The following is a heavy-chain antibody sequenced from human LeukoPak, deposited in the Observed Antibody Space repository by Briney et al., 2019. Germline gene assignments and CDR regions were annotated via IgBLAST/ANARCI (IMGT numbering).Heavy chain of an antibody. V-gene: IGHV4-30-2*01. D-gene: IGHD6-13*01. CDR3: ARGWVQQLVRRGFWFDP. Sequence: KPSETLSLTCTVSGGSISSGGYYWSWIRQPPGKGLEWIGYIYHSGSTYYNPSLKSRVTISVDRSKNQFSLKLSSVTAADMAVYYCARGWVQQLVRRGFWFDPWGQGTLVTVSS. CDR2: IYHSGST. J-gene: IGHJ5*02. CDR1: GGSISSGGYY.